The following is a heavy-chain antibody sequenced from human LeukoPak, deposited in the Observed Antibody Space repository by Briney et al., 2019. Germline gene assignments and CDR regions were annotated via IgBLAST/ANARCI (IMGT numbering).Heavy chain of an antibody. J-gene: IGHJ4*02. CDR2: ISASGGST. CDR3: AKSGYNRFDY. D-gene: IGHD5-24*01. V-gene: IGHV3-23*01. Sequence: PGGSLRLSCAASGFTFSNYDMSWVRQAPGKGLEWVSAISASGGSTYYADSVKGRFTISRDNSKNTLYLQMNSLRADDTAVYYCAKSGYNRFDYWGQGTLVTVSS. CDR1: GFTFSNYD.